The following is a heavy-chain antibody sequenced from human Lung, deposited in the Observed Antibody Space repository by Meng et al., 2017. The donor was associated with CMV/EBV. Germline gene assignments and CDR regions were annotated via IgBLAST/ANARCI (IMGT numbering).Heavy chain of an antibody. CDR1: GYTFSNYG. CDR2: TSAYNSNT. V-gene: IGHV1-18*04. Sequence: QLFEAGGEVKKPGVSVKVSAKAYGYTFSNYGITWVRQAPGQGLEWMGWTSAYNSNTNYAQTLQGSLTMTTDTSTSKAYMELRSLRSDDTAVYYCARVEVGITSGDYWGQGTLVTVSS. J-gene: IGHJ4*02. D-gene: IGHD1-26*01. CDR3: ARVEVGITSGDY.